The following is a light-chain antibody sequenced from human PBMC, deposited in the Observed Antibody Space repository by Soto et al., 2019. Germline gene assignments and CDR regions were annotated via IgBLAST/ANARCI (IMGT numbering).Light chain of an antibody. CDR3: TSYVGSDIWV. J-gene: IGLJ3*02. CDR2: AVS. V-gene: IGLV2-8*01. Sequence: QSALTQPPSASGAPGQSVTISCTGTSSDVGAYKYVSWYQQYPGKAPKLMIYAVSKQPSGVPDRFSGSKSGNTASLTVAGLQAEDEAEYYCTSYVGSDIWVFGGGTKLTVL. CDR1: SSDVGAYKY.